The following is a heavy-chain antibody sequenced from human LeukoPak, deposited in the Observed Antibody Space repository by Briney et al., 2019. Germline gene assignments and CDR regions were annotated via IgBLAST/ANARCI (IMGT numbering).Heavy chain of an antibody. CDR2: ISSSSSYI. V-gene: IGHV3-21*01. J-gene: IGHJ4*02. D-gene: IGHD2-2*01. CDR3: ARCSVPADDY. CDR1: GLTFSSYS. Sequence: PGGSLRLSCAASGLTFSSYSMNCVRQAPGKGLEWVSSISSSSSYIYYADSVKGPFTISRDNAKNSLYLQMNSLRAEDTAVYYCARCSVPADDYWGQGTLVTVSS.